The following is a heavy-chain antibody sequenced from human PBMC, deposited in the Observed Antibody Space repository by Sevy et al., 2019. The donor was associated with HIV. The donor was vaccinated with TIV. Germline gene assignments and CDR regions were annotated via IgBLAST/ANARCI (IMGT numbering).Heavy chain of an antibody. D-gene: IGHD5-12*01. V-gene: IGHV3-48*01. CDR2: ISSDSSRI. CDR3: AREGGYTDQGMDV. Sequence: GGYLRLSCAASGFTFSNYDMNWVRQAPGKGVEWVSYISSDSSRIYYADSVKGRLTISRDNAKNLLYVQMNRLRAEDTAVYYCAREGGYTDQGMDVWGQGTTVTVSS. CDR1: GFTFSNYD. J-gene: IGHJ6*02.